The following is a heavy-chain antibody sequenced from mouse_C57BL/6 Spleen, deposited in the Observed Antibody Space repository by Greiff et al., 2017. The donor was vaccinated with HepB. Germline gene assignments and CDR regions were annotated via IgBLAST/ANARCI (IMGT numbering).Heavy chain of an antibody. CDR3: ARKGLPGLGYAMDY. J-gene: IGHJ4*01. Sequence: EVKLMESGPELVKPGASVKIPCKASGYTFTDYNMDWVKQSHGKSLEWIGDINPNNGGTIYNQKFKGKATLTVDKSSSTAYMELRSLTSEDTAVYYCARKGLPGLGYAMDYWGQGTSVTVSS. V-gene: IGHV1-18*01. CDR1: GYTFTDYN. CDR2: INPNNGGT. D-gene: IGHD5-5*01.